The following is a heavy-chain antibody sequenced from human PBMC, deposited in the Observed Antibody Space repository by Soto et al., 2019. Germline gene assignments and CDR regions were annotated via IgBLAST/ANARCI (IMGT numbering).Heavy chain of an antibody. CDR2: IIPIFGTA. CDR3: ARGPFYYDSSAYPTHDAFDI. J-gene: IGHJ3*02. V-gene: IGHV1-69*13. Sequence: SVKVSCKASGGTFSSYAISWVRQAPGQGLEWMGGIIPIFGTANYAQKFQGRVTITADESTSTAYMELSSLRSEDTAVYYCARGPFYYDSSAYPTHDAFDIWGQGTMVTVSS. CDR1: GGTFSSYA. D-gene: IGHD3-22*01.